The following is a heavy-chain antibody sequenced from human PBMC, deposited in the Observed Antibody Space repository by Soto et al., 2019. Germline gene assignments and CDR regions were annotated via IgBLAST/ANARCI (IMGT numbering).Heavy chain of an antibody. CDR1: GFTFSSYS. D-gene: IGHD6-19*01. J-gene: IGHJ4*02. CDR3: ARNDAVAGYDY. CDR2: ISSSSSTI. Sequence: GGSLRLSCAASGFTFSSYSMNWVRQAPGKGLEWVSYISSSSSTIYYADSVKGRFTISRDNAKNSLYLQMNSLRAEDTAVYYCARNDAVAGYDYWGQGTLVTVSS. V-gene: IGHV3-48*01.